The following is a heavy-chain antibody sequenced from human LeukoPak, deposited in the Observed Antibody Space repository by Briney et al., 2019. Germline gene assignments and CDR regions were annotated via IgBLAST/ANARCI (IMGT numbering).Heavy chain of an antibody. CDR2: ISGSGGST. J-gene: IGHJ6*02. CDR1: GFTFSSYA. D-gene: IGHD2-15*01. Sequence: GGSLRLSCAASGFTFSSYAMSWVRQAPGKGLEWVSGISGSGGSTYYADTVKGRFTISRDNSKNTLYLQMNSRRAEDTAVYYCAKGRYCSGGSCYTVSYYYYGMDVWGQGTTVTVSS. CDR3: AKGRYCSGGSCYTVSYYYYGMDV. V-gene: IGHV3-23*01.